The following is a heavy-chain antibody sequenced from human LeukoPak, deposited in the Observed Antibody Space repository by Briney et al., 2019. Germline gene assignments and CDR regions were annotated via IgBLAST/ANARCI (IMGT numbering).Heavy chain of an antibody. CDR1: GFTFSEFY. J-gene: IGHJ4*02. CDR2: ISTGGTAI. Sequence: GGSLRLSCAASGFTFSEFYMSWIRQARGKGLEYISYISTGGTAINYADSVKGRFTISRDNAKSSLYLQMNNLRVEDTAIYYCARGSRAPSFGGQGTLVTVSS. D-gene: IGHD3-10*01. CDR3: ARGSRAPSF. V-gene: IGHV3-11*01.